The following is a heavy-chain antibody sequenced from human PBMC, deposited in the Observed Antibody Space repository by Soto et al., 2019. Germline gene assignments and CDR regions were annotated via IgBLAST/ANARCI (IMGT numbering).Heavy chain of an antibody. CDR2: ISYDGINK. D-gene: IGHD1-1*01. J-gene: IGHJ4*02. CDR3: TKSMYNWNDGFFDY. Sequence: QVQLVESGGGVVQPGRSLRLSCAASGFTFSSYGMHWVRQAPGKGLEWVAIISYDGINKYYANSVKGRFTISRDNSKNTPYLQMNSLRAEDTAVYYCTKSMYNWNDGFFDYWGQGTLVTVSS. V-gene: IGHV3-30*18. CDR1: GFTFSSYG.